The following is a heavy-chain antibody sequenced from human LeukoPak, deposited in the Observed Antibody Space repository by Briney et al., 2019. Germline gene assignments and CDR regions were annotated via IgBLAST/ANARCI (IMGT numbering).Heavy chain of an antibody. J-gene: IGHJ4*02. CDR1: GFTFSSYL. CDR3: AREYYDSSGYYHGWH. CDR2: IKQDGSEK. V-gene: IGHV3-7*01. Sequence: GGPLRLSCSTSGFTFSSYLMSWVRHAPGKGLEWVANIKQDGSEKYYVDSVKCRFTISRDNSKYSLFLLMNSPRADDTAVYYCAREYYDSSGYYHGWHWGQGALVTVSS. D-gene: IGHD3-22*01.